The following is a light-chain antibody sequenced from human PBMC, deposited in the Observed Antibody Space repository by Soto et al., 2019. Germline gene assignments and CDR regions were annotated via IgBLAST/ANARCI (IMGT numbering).Light chain of an antibody. CDR3: QQYNSYSRMWT. CDR1: QSISSW. J-gene: IGKJ1*01. Sequence: DIQMTQSPSTLSASVGDRVTITCRASQSISSWLAWYQQKPGKAPKLLIYDASRLESGVPSRFSGSGSGTEFTLTISSLHPDDFATYYCQQYNSYSRMWTFGQGTKVEIK. V-gene: IGKV1-5*01. CDR2: DAS.